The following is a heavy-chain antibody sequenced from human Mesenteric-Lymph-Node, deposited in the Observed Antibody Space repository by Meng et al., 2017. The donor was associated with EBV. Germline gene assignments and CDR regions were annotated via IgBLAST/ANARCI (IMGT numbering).Heavy chain of an antibody. V-gene: IGHV1-18*01. Sequence: QVRRVQAGGEMEKTGAIVRVYCKTSVYTVSYYGITWVRQAPGQGLEWMVWISTSSGDTYYTQNLQGRVSMTTDTSTTTAYMELTILTSDDTAVYYCARGAAAGTLDFWGQGTLVTVSS. J-gene: IGHJ4*02. CDR2: ISTSSGDT. D-gene: IGHD6-13*01. CDR3: ARGAAAGTLDF. CDR1: VYTVSYYG.